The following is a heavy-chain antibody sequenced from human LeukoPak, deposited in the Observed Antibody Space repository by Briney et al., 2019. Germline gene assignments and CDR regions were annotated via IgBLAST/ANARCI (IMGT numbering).Heavy chain of an antibody. CDR2: INHSGST. CDR3: ARGSDFDYWAALDI. CDR1: GGSFSGYY. V-gene: IGHV4-34*01. D-gene: IGHD2-8*02. J-gene: IGHJ3*02. Sequence: KPSETLSLTCAVYGGSFSGYYWSWIRQPPGKGLEWIGEINHSGSTNYNPSLKSRVTISVDTSKNQFSLKLSSVTAADTAVYYCARGSDFDYWAALDIWGQGTMVTVSS.